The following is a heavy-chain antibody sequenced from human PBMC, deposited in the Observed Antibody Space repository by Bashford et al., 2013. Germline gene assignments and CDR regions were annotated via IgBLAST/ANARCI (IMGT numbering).Heavy chain of an antibody. V-gene: IGHV3-23*01. D-gene: IGHD3-22*01. J-gene: IGHJ6*02. Sequence: VRQAPGKGLEWVSAISGSGGSTYYADSVKGRFTISRDNSKNTLYLQMNSLRAEDTAVYYCTTGPDSSGYFRYYGMDVWGQGTTVTVSS. CDR3: TTGPDSSGYFRYYGMDV. CDR2: ISGSGGST.